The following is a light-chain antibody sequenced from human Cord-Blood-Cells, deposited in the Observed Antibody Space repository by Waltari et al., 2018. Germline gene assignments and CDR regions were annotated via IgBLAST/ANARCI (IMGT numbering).Light chain of an antibody. Sequence: EIVLTQSPATLSLSPGERDTLSCRASQSVSSYLAWYQQKPGPAPRLLIYDASNRATGIPARFSGSGSGTDFTLTISSLEPEDFAVYYCQQRSNWPPMYTFGQGTKLEIK. J-gene: IGKJ2*01. CDR1: QSVSSY. V-gene: IGKV3-11*01. CDR2: DAS. CDR3: QQRSNWPPMYT.